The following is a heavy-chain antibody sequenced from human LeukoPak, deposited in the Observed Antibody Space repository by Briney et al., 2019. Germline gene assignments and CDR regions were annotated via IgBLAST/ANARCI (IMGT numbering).Heavy chain of an antibody. CDR3: TRDVGFYGSGSYYRD. V-gene: IGHV3-30*04. CDR1: GFTFSSYA. CDR2: ISYDGSNK. D-gene: IGHD3-10*01. Sequence: GGSLRLSCAASGFTFSSYAMHWVRQAPGKGLEWVAVISYDGSNKYYADSVKGRFTISRDDAKNTLYLQMSSLTAEDTAVYYCTRDVGFYGSGSYYRDWGQGSLVTVSS. J-gene: IGHJ4*02.